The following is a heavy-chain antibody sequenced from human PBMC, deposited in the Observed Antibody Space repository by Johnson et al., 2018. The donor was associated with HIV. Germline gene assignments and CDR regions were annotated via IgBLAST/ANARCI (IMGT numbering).Heavy chain of an antibody. J-gene: IGHJ3*02. D-gene: IGHD3-22*01. CDR2: IYSGGST. CDR1: GFTVSSTY. CDR3: ARDPAIRWSEWDSSGYYSPDAFDI. V-gene: IGHV3-66*03. Sequence: VQLVESGGGLIQPGGSLRLSCAASGFTVSSTYISWVRQAPGKGLEWVSAIYSGGSTYYADSVKGRFTISRDNSKNTLYLQMNSLRAEDTAVYYCARDPAIRWSEWDSSGYYSPDAFDIWGQGTMVTVSS.